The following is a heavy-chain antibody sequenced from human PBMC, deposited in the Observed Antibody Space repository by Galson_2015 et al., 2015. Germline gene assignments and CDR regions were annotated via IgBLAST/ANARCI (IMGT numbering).Heavy chain of an antibody. Sequence: SLRLSCAASGFTFSSYAMSWVRQAPGKGLEWVSAISGSGGSTYYADSVKGRFTISRDNSKNTLYLQMNSPRAEDTAVYYCAKIPYYLGDYANFDYWGQGTLVTVSS. CDR2: ISGSGGST. V-gene: IGHV3-23*01. CDR3: AKIPYYLGDYANFDY. CDR1: GFTFSSYA. J-gene: IGHJ4*02. D-gene: IGHD4-17*01.